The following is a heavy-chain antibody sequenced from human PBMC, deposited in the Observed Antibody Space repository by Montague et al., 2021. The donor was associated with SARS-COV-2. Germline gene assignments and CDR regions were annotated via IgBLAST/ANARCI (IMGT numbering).Heavy chain of an antibody. V-gene: IGHV4-61*05. CDR1: GGSISNSHYY. CDR3: ARGGGNSADYYNYTMDV. CDR2: IYHNGST. D-gene: IGHD4-23*01. J-gene: IGHJ6*02. Sequence: SETLSLTCTVSGGSISNSHYYCAWIRQPPGKGLESIGYIYHNGSTKYNPSLKSRVTISVDTSKNQFSLKLSSVSVADTAVYYCARGGGNSADYYNYTMDVWGQGTTVTVFS.